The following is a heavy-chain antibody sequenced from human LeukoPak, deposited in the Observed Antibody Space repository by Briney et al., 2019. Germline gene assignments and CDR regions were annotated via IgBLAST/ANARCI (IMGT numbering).Heavy chain of an antibody. V-gene: IGHV1-8*01. Sequence: ASVKVTCKASGYTFTSYDIHWVRQATGQGLEWMGRMNPNNGNTGDAQKFQGRVTMTRDPSISTAYMELSSLRSEDTGVYFCARALAGTAELDVWGKGTTVTVSS. J-gene: IGHJ6*04. CDR2: MNPNNGNT. CDR1: GYTFTSYD. CDR3: ARALAGTAELDV. D-gene: IGHD1-1*01.